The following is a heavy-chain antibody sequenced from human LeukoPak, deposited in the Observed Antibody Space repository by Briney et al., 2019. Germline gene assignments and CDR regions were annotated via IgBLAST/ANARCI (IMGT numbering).Heavy chain of an antibody. Sequence: GGSLRLSCAASGFTFSNFGIHWVRRAPGRGLEWVAVIWSDGINKYYGDSVKGRFTISRDNSKNTLYLQMNSLRAEDTAVYYCARDSLGTSSGWFDPWGQGTLVTVSS. V-gene: IGHV3-33*01. CDR2: IWSDGINK. CDR3: ARDSLGTSSGWFDP. J-gene: IGHJ5*02. D-gene: IGHD6-19*01. CDR1: GFTFSNFG.